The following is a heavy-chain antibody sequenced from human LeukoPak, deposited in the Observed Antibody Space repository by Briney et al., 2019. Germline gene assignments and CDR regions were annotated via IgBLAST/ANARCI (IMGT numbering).Heavy chain of an antibody. D-gene: IGHD6-13*01. CDR2: INPNSGGT. J-gene: IGHJ2*01. CDR3: ARGPEGIAAASWHWYFDL. CDR1: GYTFTGYY. V-gene: IGHV1-2*04. Sequence: ASVKVSCKASGYTFTGYYMHWVRQAPGQGLEWMGWINPNSGGTNYAQKFQGWVTMTRDTSISTAYMELSRLRSDDTAVYYCARGPEGIAAASWHWYFDLWGRGTLVTVSS.